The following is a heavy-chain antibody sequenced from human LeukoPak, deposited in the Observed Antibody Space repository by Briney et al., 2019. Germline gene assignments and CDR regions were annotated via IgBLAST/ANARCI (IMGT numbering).Heavy chain of an antibody. CDR3: AKDHIAVAALDAFDI. V-gene: IGHV3-30*02. D-gene: IGHD6-19*01. J-gene: IGHJ3*02. CDR1: GFTFSSYG. CDR2: IRYDGSNK. Sequence: PGGSLRLSCAASGFTFSSYGMHWVRQAPGKGLEWVAFIRYDGSNKYYADSVKGRFTISRDNSKNTLYLQMNSLRAEDTAVYYCAKDHIAVAALDAFDIWGQGTMVTVSS.